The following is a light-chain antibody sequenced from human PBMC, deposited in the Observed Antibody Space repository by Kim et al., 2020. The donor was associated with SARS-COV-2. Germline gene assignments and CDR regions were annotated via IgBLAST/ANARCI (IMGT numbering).Light chain of an antibody. V-gene: IGKV3-15*01. CDR2: GAS. Sequence: EIVMTQSPATLSVSPGERATLSCRASESVSSNLAWYQQKPGQAPRLLIYGASTMAAGIPARFSGSGSGTEFTLTISSLQSEDFAVYYCQQYKNWPLYSFGQGTKLEI. CDR3: QQYKNWPLYS. CDR1: ESVSSN. J-gene: IGKJ2*03.